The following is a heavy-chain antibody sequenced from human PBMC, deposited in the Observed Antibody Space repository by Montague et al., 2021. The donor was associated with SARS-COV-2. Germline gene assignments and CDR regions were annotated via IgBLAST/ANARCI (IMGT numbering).Heavy chain of an antibody. Sequence: PALVTPTQTLTLTCTFSGFSLSTSGMCVSWIRQPPGKALEWLALIDWDDDKYYSTSLKTRLTISKDTSKNQVVLTMTNMDPVDTATYYCARTCYYGSGSYYTYYFDYWGQGTLVTVSS. CDR2: IDWDDDK. CDR3: ARTCYYGSGSYYTYYFDY. V-gene: IGHV2-70*01. J-gene: IGHJ4*02. D-gene: IGHD3-10*01. CDR1: GFSLSTSGMC.